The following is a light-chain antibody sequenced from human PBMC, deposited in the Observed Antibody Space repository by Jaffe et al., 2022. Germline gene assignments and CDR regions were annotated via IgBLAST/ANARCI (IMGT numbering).Light chain of an antibody. CDR3: MQGTHWPFT. CDR2: KVS. Sequence: DIVMTQSPLSLPVTLGQPASISCRSSQSLVHSDGNTYLTWFQQRPGQSPRRLIYKVSQRDSGVPDRFSGSGSGTDFTLKISRAEAEDVGIYYCMQGTHWPFTFGPGTKVDIE. CDR1: QSLVHSDGNTY. J-gene: IGKJ3*01. V-gene: IGKV2-30*02.